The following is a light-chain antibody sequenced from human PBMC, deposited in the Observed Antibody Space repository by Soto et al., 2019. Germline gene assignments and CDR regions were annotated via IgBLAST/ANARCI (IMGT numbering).Light chain of an antibody. V-gene: IGLV2-23*01. CDR3: RSYAGSNTVV. J-gene: IGLJ2*01. CDR1: SSDVGSYNL. CDR2: EGS. Sequence: QSVLTQPASVSGSPGQSITISCTGTSSDVGSYNLVSWYQQHPGKAPKLMIYEGSKRPSGVSNRFSGSKSGNTASLTISGLQAEDEAYYYCRSYAGSNTVVFGGGTKLTVL.